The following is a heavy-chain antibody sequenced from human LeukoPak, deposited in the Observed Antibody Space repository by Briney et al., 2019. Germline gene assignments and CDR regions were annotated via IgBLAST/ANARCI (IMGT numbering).Heavy chain of an antibody. CDR2: ISSSSSYI. J-gene: IGHJ4*02. D-gene: IGHD3-16*02. Sequence: GGSLRLSCAASGFTFSSYSMNWVRQAPGKGLEWVSSISSSSSYIYYADSVKGRFTISRDNAKNSLYLQMNSLRAEDTAVYYCARDVYDYVWGSYLNKSDYWGQGTLVTVPS. CDR3: ARDVYDYVWGSYLNKSDY. CDR1: GFTFSSYS. V-gene: IGHV3-21*01.